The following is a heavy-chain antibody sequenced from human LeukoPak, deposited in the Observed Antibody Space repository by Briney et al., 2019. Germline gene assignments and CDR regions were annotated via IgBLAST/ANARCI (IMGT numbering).Heavy chain of an antibody. CDR3: AKGIVTGYPALDY. V-gene: IGHV3-30*18. D-gene: IGHD3-9*01. J-gene: IGHJ4*02. CDR2: ISYDGSNK. CDR1: GFTFSNFG. Sequence: GGSLRPSCAASGFTFSNFGMYWVRQAPGKGLEWVAVISYDGSNKYYADSVKGRFTISRDNSKNTLYLQMNSLRGEDTAVYYCAKGIVTGYPALDYWGQGSLVTVSS.